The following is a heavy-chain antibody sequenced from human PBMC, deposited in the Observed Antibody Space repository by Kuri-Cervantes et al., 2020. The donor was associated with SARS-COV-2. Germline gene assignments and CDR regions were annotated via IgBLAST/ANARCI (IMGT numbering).Heavy chain of an antibody. D-gene: IGHD7-27*01. J-gene: IGHJ4*02. CDR2: ISSNSTI. CDR1: GFTFSSYS. Sequence: GESLKISCAATGFTFSSYSMNWVRQAPGKGLEWVSYISSNSTIKYADYVKGRFTISRDNAKNTLYLQMNSLRAEDTAVYYCAELGMGPVDYWGQGTLVTVSS. CDR3: AELGMGPVDY. V-gene: IGHV3-48*01.